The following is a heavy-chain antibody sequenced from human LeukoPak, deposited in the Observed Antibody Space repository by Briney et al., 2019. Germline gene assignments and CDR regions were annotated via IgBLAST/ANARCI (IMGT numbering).Heavy chain of an antibody. CDR1: GGSISTYY. Sequence: SETLSLTCAVSGGSISTYYWSWIRQPPGKGLEWIGSLNYSGSTHYNPSLKSRVTISVDTSKNQFSLKLSSVTAADTAVYYCARRSGSYFDFDYWGQGTLVTVSS. V-gene: IGHV4-59*08. J-gene: IGHJ4*02. D-gene: IGHD1-26*01. CDR2: LNYSGST. CDR3: ARRSGSYFDFDY.